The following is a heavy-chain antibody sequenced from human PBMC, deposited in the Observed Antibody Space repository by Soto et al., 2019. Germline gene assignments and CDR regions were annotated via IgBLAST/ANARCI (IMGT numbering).Heavy chain of an antibody. CDR1: GFTFSSYS. Sequence: EVQLVESGGGLVQPGGSLRLSCAASGFTFSSYSMNWVRQAPGQGLEWVSYISSSSSTIYYADSVKGRFTISRDNAKNSLYLHMNSMRAEDTAVYYCARIPFPYYMPVWGKGTTVTVSS. CDR3: ARIPFPYYMPV. J-gene: IGHJ6*03. V-gene: IGHV3-48*01. CDR2: ISSSSSTI.